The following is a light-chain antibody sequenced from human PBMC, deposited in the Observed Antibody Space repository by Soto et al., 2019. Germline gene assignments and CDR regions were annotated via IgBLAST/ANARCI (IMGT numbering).Light chain of an antibody. Sequence: DIQLTQSPSFLSSSLGDRVTITCRASQGISSYLAWYQQKPGKAPTLLIYAASTWQSGVPSRFSGSGSGTEFTLTISSLQPEDFATYYCQQLNSYPVTFGQGTKVEIK. J-gene: IGKJ1*01. CDR1: QGISSY. CDR3: QQLNSYPVT. CDR2: AAS. V-gene: IGKV1-9*01.